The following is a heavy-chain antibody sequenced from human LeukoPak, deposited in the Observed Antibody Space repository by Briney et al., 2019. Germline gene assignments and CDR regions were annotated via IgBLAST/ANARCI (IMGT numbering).Heavy chain of an antibody. CDR2: IYHSGST. CDR3: ARARSGKWGFDY. CDR1: GGSISSSNW. J-gene: IGHJ4*02. D-gene: IGHD1-26*01. V-gene: IGHV4-4*02. Sequence: PSETLSLTCAVSGGSISSSNWWSWIRPPPGKGLEWIGEIYHSGSTNYNPSLKSRVTIDKSKTQFSLKLSSVTAADTAVYYCARARSGKWGFDYWGQGTLVTVSS.